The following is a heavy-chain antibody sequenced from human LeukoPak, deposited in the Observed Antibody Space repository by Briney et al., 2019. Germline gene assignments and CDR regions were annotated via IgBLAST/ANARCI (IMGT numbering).Heavy chain of an antibody. D-gene: IGHD5-18*01. CDR2: ISYDGSNK. J-gene: IGHJ4*02. CDR3: ARDYLGRGSYSYGGFDY. Sequence: GGSLRLSCAASGFTFSSYAMHWVRQAPCKRLEWVAVISYDGSNKYYADSVKGRFTISRDNSKNTLYLQMNSLRAEDTAVYYCARDYLGRGSYSYGGFDYWGQGTLVTVSS. V-gene: IGHV3-30-3*01. CDR1: GFTFSSYA.